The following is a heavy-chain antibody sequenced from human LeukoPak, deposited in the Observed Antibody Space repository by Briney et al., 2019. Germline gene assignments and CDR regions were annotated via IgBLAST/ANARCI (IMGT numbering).Heavy chain of an antibody. CDR3: ARLGIWGSYRSYFDY. J-gene: IGHJ4*02. CDR1: GYSFTSYW. Sequence: ESLKISCKGSGYSFTSYWIGWVRQMPGKGLEWMGIIYPGDSDTRYSPSFQGQVTISADKSISTAYLQWSSLKASDTAMYYCARLGIWGSYRSYFDYWGQGTLVTVSS. D-gene: IGHD3-16*02. CDR2: IYPGDSDT. V-gene: IGHV5-51*01.